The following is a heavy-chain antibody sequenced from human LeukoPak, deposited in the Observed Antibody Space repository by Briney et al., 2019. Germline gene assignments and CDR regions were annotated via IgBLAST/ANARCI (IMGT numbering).Heavy chain of an antibody. V-gene: IGHV3-23*01. CDR2: ISGSGGST. Sequence: GGSLRLSCAASGLTFSSYAMSWVRQAPGKGLEWVSAISGSGGSTYYADSVKGRFTISRDNSKNTLYLQMNSLRAEDTAVYYCARVRLHGYYFDYWGQGTLVTVSS. CDR3: ARVRLHGYYFDY. D-gene: IGHD2-15*01. J-gene: IGHJ4*02. CDR1: GLTFSSYA.